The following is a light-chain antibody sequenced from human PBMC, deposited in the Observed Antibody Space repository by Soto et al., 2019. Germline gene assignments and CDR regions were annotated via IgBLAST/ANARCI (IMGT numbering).Light chain of an antibody. CDR3: QSYDTRLSGYV. CDR1: SSNIGAGYY. Sequence: QSVLTQPPSVSGAPGQRVTISCTGSSSNIGAGYYVHWYQHLPGTAPKLLIYGNTNRPSGVPDRFSGSRSGTTASLAITGLRPDDEADYYCQSYDTRLSGYVFATGTKLTVL. J-gene: IGLJ1*01. V-gene: IGLV1-40*01. CDR2: GNT.